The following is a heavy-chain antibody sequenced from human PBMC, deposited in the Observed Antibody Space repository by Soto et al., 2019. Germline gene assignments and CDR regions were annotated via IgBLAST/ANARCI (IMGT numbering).Heavy chain of an antibody. CDR3: AKGLHTHSSSGYKFEDYYYYYMDV. Sequence: GSLRLSCAASGFTFSSYAMSWVRQAPGKGLEWVSAISGSGGSTYYADSVKGRFTISRDNSKNTLYLQMNSLRAEDTAVYYCAKGLHTHSSSGYKFEDYYYYYMDVWGKGTKVTVSS. CDR2: ISGSGGST. V-gene: IGHV3-23*01. D-gene: IGHD6-13*01. J-gene: IGHJ6*03. CDR1: GFTFSSYA.